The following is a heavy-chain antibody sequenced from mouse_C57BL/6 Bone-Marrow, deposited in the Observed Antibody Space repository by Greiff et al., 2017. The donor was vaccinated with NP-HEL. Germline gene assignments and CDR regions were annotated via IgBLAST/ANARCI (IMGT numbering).Heavy chain of an antibody. Sequence: SGAELARPGASVKLSCKASGYTFTSYGISWVKQRTGQGLEWIGEIYPRSGNTYYNEKFKGKATLTADKSSSTAYMELRSLTSEDSAVYFCARLLRPWYFDVWGTGTTVTVSS. J-gene: IGHJ1*03. CDR3: ARLLRPWYFDV. CDR2: IYPRSGNT. D-gene: IGHD1-1*01. CDR1: GYTFTSYG. V-gene: IGHV1-81*01.